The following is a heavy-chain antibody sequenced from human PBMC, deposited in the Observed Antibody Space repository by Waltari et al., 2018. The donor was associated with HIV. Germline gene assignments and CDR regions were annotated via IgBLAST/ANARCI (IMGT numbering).Heavy chain of an antibody. V-gene: IGHV4-38-2*02. J-gene: IGHJ4*02. CDR1: GYSISSGYY. CDR3: ARDHSYGQGFDY. CDR2: IYHSGST. Sequence: QVQLQESGPGLVKPSETLSLTCTVSGYSISSGYYWGWIRQPPGKGLEWIGSIYHSGSTYYNPSLKSRVTISVDTSKNQFSLKLSSVTAADTAVYYCARDHSYGQGFDYWGQGTLVTVSS. D-gene: IGHD4-17*01.